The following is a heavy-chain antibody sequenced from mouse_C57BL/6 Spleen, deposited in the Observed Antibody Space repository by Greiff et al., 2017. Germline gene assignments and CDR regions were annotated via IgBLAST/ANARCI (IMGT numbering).Heavy chain of an antibody. V-gene: IGHV1-54*01. CDR1: GYAFTNYL. Sequence: VQLQQSGAELVRPGTSVKVSCKASGYAFTNYLIEWVKQRPGQGLEWIGVINPGSGGTNYNEKFKGKATLTADTSSSTAYMQLSSLTSEDSAVYFCARSDYGNYVLFDDWGQGTTLTVSS. CDR2: INPGSGGT. CDR3: ARSDYGNYVLFDD. J-gene: IGHJ2*01. D-gene: IGHD2-1*01.